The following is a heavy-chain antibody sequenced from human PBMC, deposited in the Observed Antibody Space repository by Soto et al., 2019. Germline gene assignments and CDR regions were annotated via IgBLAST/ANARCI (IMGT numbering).Heavy chain of an antibody. CDR2: IYYSGST. D-gene: IGHD6-13*01. V-gene: IGHV4-59*08. CDR3: ARRYSSSFDY. CDR1: GGSISSYD. J-gene: IGHJ4*02. Sequence: SETLSLTCTVSGGSISSYDWSWIRQPPGKGLEWIGYIYYSGSTNYSPSLKSRVTISVDTSKNQFSLKLSSVTAADTAVYYCARRYSSSFDYWGQGTLVTVSS.